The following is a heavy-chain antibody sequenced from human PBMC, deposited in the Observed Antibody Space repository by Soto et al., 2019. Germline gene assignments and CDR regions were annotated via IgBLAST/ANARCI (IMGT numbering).Heavy chain of an antibody. CDR2: IWYDGSNK. Sequence: QVQLVESGGGVVQPGRSLRLSCAASGFTFSSYGMHWVRQAPGKGLEWVAVIWYDGSNKYYADSVKGRFTISRDNSKNTLYLQMNSLRAEDTAVYYCARDPITIFGVVITPYGMDVWGQGTTVTVSS. CDR3: ARDPITIFGVVITPYGMDV. D-gene: IGHD3-3*01. V-gene: IGHV3-33*01. J-gene: IGHJ6*02. CDR1: GFTFSSYG.